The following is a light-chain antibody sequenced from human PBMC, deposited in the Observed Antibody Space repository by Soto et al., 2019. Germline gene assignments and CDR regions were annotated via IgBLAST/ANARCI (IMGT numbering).Light chain of an antibody. V-gene: IGKV3-20*01. Sequence: EIVLTQSPGTLSLSPGERATLSCRASQSVNSRYLAWYQQKPGQAPRLLMYGASNRATGIPDRFSGSGSGTDFTLTISSLEPEDLAVYFCQQYGSSPPFTFGQGTKVEIK. CDR2: GAS. CDR1: QSVNSRY. CDR3: QQYGSSPPFT. J-gene: IGKJ2*01.